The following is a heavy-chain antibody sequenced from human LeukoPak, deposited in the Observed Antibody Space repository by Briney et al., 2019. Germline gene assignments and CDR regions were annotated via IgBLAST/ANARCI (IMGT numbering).Heavy chain of an antibody. Sequence: GGSLRLSCGAPGFTNYMSWVRQAPERGLEWVSVIYSGGSTYYTDSVRGRFTISRDNTKNTLFLQMNSLRVEDTAVYYCARDLLEPEMAAWGLGTLVTVSS. CDR3: ARDLLEPEMAA. CDR1: GFTNY. J-gene: IGHJ5*02. CDR2: IYSGGST. V-gene: IGHV3-53*01. D-gene: IGHD5-24*01.